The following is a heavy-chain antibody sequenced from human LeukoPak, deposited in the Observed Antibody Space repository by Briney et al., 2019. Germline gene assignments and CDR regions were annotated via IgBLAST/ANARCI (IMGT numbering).Heavy chain of an antibody. Sequence: GGSLRLSCAVSGFTFGNFWMSWVRQAPGRGLEWVANIHPEGNEKYHVKSVEGRFTISRDNAKNLLFLQMNGLRVEDTAVYYCARGDDFSGDHWGQGTLVTVSS. D-gene: IGHD1-1*01. CDR2: IHPEGNEK. CDR3: ARGDDFSGDH. V-gene: IGHV3-7*04. CDR1: GFTFGNFW. J-gene: IGHJ4*02.